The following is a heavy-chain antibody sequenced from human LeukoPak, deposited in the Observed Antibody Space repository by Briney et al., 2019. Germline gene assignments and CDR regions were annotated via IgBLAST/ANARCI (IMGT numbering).Heavy chain of an antibody. V-gene: IGHV4-4*07. J-gene: IGHJ6*03. Sequence: SETLSLTCTVSGGSISSYYWSWIRQPAGKGLEWLGRIYTSGSTNYNPSLKSRVTMSVDTSKNQFSLKLSSVTAADTAVYYCARVVVVVPAAMGAYYYYYMDVWGKGTTVTVSS. CDR1: GGSISSYY. CDR2: IYTSGST. D-gene: IGHD2-2*01. CDR3: ARVVVVVPAAMGAYYYYYMDV.